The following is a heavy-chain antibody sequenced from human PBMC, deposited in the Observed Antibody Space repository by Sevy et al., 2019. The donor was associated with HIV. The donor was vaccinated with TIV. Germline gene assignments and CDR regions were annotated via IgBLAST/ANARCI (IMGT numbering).Heavy chain of an antibody. J-gene: IGHJ4*02. CDR2: LYFGCGEI. Sequence: GGSLRLSCAASGFTFSKYSMSWVRQPPGKGLEWVSTLYFGCGEINYADSVKGRFTISSDNSKSSVYLQMSNLRPEDTAVYYCAREGCTKPHDYWGQGTLVTVSS. V-gene: IGHV3-23*01. CDR3: AREGCTKPHDY. D-gene: IGHD2-8*01. CDR1: GFTFSKYS.